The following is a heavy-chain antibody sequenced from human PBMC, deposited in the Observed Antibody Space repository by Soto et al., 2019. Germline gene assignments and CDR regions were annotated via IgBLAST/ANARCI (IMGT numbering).Heavy chain of an antibody. D-gene: IGHD3-16*02. Sequence: SETLSLTCTVSGGSISSHYWSWIRQPPGKGLEWIGYINYSGSTNYNPSLKSRVTISIDTSKNQFSLKLSSVTAADTAVYYCARQHEYVWGNYRYYYGMDVWGQGTTVTVSS. J-gene: IGHJ6*02. CDR1: GGSISSHY. CDR2: INYSGST. V-gene: IGHV4-59*08. CDR3: ARQHEYVWGNYRYYYGMDV.